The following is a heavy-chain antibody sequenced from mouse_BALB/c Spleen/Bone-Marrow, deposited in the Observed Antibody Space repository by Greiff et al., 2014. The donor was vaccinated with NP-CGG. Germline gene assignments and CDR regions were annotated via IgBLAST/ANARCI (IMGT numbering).Heavy chain of an antibody. Sequence: DVKLVESGPSLVKPSQTLSLTCSVTGDSITSGYWNWIRKFPGNKLEYMGYITYSGNTYYNPSLISRISITRDTSKNQYYLQLNSVTTEDTATYYCKRDYYGPWGQGTTLTVSS. V-gene: IGHV3-8*02. D-gene: IGHD1-2*01. CDR2: ITYSGNT. J-gene: IGHJ2*01. CDR1: GDSITSGY. CDR3: KRDYYGP.